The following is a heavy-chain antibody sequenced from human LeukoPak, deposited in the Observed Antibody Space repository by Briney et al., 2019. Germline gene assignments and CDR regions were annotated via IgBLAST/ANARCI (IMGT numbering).Heavy chain of an antibody. Sequence: GGSLRLSCAASGFTFSSYAMSWVRQAPGKGLEWVSSISGSGGTTDYADSVKGRFTISRDTSKNTLYLQMNSLRAEDTAVYYCASAYYYDSSALSPWGQGTLVTVSS. D-gene: IGHD3-22*01. V-gene: IGHV3-23*01. CDR2: ISGSGGTT. CDR1: GFTFSSYA. CDR3: ASAYYYDSSALSP. J-gene: IGHJ5*02.